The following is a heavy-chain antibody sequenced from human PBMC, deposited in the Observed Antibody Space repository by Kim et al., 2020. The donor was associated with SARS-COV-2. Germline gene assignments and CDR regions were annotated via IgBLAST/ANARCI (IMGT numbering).Heavy chain of an antibody. Sequence: SETLSLTCTVSGGSISAGNNYWSWIRQPPGKDLEWIGHIYYNGNTKYNPSLESRFTISRDTSKNHFSLNFAFVTVADTAVYYCARQPVSTWGLDPWGQGILVTVSS. V-gene: IGHV4-30-4*01. CDR1: GGSISAGNNY. CDR3: ARQPVSTWGLDP. D-gene: IGHD6-13*01. J-gene: IGHJ5*02. CDR2: IYYNGNT.